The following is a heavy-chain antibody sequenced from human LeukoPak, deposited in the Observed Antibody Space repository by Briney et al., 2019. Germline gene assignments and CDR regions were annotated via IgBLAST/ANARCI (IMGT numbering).Heavy chain of an antibody. CDR2: IYYSGYT. Sequence: SETLSLTCTVSGGSISSYYWSWIPQPPGKGLEWIGYIYYSGYTNYNPSLKSRVTISVDTSKNQFSLKLSSVTAADTAVYYCARTTTVRGTYYMDVWGKGTTVTISS. CDR1: GGSISSYY. D-gene: IGHD3-10*01. CDR3: ARTTTVRGTYYMDV. V-gene: IGHV4-59*01. J-gene: IGHJ6*03.